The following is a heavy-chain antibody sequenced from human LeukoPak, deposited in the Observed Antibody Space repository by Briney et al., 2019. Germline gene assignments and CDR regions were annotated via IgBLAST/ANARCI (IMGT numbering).Heavy chain of an antibody. V-gene: IGHV1-18*01. J-gene: IGHJ4*02. CDR1: GYTFTSYG. D-gene: IGHD3-9*01. CDR2: ISAYNGNT. CDR3: ARAPQYYDILTGYPQFDY. Sequence: ASVKVSCKASGYTFTSYGISWVRQAPGQGLEWMGWISAYNGNTNYAQKLQGRVTMTTDTSTSTAYMELRSLRSDDTAVYYCARAPQYYDILTGYPQFDYSGQGTLVTVSS.